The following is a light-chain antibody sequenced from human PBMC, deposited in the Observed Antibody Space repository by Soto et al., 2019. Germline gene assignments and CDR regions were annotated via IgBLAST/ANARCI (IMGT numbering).Light chain of an antibody. Sequence: QSVLTQPPSVSGAPGQRVTISCTGNSSNLGAGYDVHWYQQLPGAAPKLVIFGNRNRPSGIPERFSGSKSGTSASLAITGLQADDEGDYYCTSYASSRTLVFGSGTKLTVL. CDR3: TSYASSRTLV. J-gene: IGLJ1*01. CDR2: GNR. CDR1: SSNLGAGYD. V-gene: IGLV1-40*01.